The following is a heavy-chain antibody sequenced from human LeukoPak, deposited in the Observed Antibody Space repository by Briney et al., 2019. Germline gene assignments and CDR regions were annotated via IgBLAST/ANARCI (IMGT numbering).Heavy chain of an antibody. CDR1: GGSITTYY. V-gene: IGHV4-59*08. J-gene: IGHJ3*02. D-gene: IGHD4-11*01. CDR2: IYYTGGT. Sequence: PSETLSLTCTVSGGSITTYYWSWVRQPPGERLEWIAYIYYTGGTDYNPSLKSRVTISVDTSKNQFSLKLSSVTATDTAVYYCVRHDEYSRAFDICGQGTMVTVSS. CDR3: VRHDEYSRAFDI.